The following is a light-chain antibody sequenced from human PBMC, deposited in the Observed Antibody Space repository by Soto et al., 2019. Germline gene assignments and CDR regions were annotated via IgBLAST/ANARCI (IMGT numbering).Light chain of an antibody. J-gene: IGKJ5*01. CDR2: GAS. V-gene: IGKV3-20*01. Sequence: EIVLTQSPGTLSLSPGEEATLSCRASQSVDSNYLAWYQQKPGQTPRLIIYGASGRADGIPHRFSGSGFGTDFTLTISKVEPEDFAVYYCQQYGQPRSVTFGQGTRLDI. CDR3: QQYGQPRSVT. CDR1: QSVDSNY.